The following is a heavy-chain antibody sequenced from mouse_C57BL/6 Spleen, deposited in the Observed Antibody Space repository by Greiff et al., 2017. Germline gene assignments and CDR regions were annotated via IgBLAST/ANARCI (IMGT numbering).Heavy chain of an antibody. CDR2: ISDGGSYT. V-gene: IGHV5-4*01. Sequence: EVKVVESGGGLVKPGGSLKLSCAASGFTFRSYAMSWVRQTPEKRLEWVATISDGGSYTYYPDNVKGRFTISRDNAKNNLYLQMSHLKSEDTAMYYCAREGYGSSPYFDYWGQGTTLTVSS. D-gene: IGHD1-1*01. J-gene: IGHJ2*01. CDR3: AREGYGSSPYFDY. CDR1: GFTFRSYA.